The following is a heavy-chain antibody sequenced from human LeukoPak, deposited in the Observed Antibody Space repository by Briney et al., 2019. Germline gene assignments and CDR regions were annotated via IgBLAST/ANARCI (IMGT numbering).Heavy chain of an antibody. CDR1: GGSISSGDYY. Sequence: SQTLSLTCTVSGGSISSGDYYWSWIRQPPGKGLEWIGYIYYSESTYYNPSLKSRVTISVDTSKNQFSLKLSSVTAADTAVYYCARGGGYYGSGSYFYWGQGTLVTVSS. CDR2: IYYSEST. J-gene: IGHJ4*02. D-gene: IGHD3-10*01. CDR3: ARGGGYYGSGSYFY. V-gene: IGHV4-30-4*01.